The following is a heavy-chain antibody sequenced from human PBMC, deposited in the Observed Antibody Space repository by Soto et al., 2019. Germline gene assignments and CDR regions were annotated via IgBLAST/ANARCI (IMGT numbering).Heavy chain of an antibody. CDR2: IKSKTDGGTT. CDR1: GFTFSNTW. V-gene: IGHV3-15*01. D-gene: IGHD3-22*01. J-gene: IGHJ4*02. CDR3: TTDKGEYYFDGSGYWTPRDY. Sequence: EVQLVESGGGLVKPGGSLRLSCAASGFTFSNTWMSWVRQAPGKGLEWVGRIKSKTDGGTTDFAAPVKGRFTISRDDSKNTLYLQMHSLKAEDTAVYYCTTDKGEYYFDGSGYWTPRDYWGQGTLVTVSS.